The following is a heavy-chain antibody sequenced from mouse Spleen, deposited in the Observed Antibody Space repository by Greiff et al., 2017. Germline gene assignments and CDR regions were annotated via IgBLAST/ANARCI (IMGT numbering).Heavy chain of an antibody. CDR2: INPGSGGT. Sequence: VQLQQSGAELVRPGTSVKVSCKASGYAFTSYLIEWVKQRPGQGLEWIGVINPGSGGTNYNEKFKGKATLTADKSSSTAYMQLSSLTSEDSAVYCCARNYYGYDYLDYWGQGTTLTVSS. D-gene: IGHD1-2*01. J-gene: IGHJ2*01. CDR3: ARNYYGYDYLDY. V-gene: IGHV1-54*01. CDR1: GYAFTSYL.